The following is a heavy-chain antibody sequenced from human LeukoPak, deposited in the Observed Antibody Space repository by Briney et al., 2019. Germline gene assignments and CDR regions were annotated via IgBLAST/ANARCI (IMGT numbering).Heavy chain of an antibody. J-gene: IGHJ6*02. D-gene: IGHD2-2*01. V-gene: IGHV7-4-1*02. CDR2: INTNTGNP. Sequence: ASVKVSCKASGYTFTSYAMNWVRQAPGQGLEWMGWINTNTGNPTYAQGFTGRFVFSLDTSVSTAYLQISSLKAEDTAVYYCARGGEVPAAMLWRHYYYYGMDVWGQGTTVTVSS. CDR1: GYTFTSYA. CDR3: ARGGEVPAAMLWRHYYYYGMDV.